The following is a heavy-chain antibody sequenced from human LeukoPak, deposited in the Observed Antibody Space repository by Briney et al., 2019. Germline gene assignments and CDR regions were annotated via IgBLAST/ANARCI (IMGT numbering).Heavy chain of an antibody. Sequence: GASVKVSCKASGYTFTGYYMHWVRRAPGQGLEGRGWMNPNSGGTNYAQKFQGRVTMTRDTSISTVYMELSRLRSDDTAVYYCARDLGDYSSYYYGMDVWGQGTTVTVSS. CDR2: MNPNSGGT. CDR3: ARDLGDYSSYYYGMDV. V-gene: IGHV1-2*02. J-gene: IGHJ6*02. D-gene: IGHD4-17*01. CDR1: GYTFTGYY.